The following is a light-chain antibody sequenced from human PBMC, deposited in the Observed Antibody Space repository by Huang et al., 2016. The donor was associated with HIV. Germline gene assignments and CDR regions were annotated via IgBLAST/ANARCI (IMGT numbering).Light chain of an antibody. J-gene: IGKJ2*01. Sequence: DIQMTQSPSSLSASVGDRVTITCRASQGISNSLAWYQHKSGKAPKLLLYGASRLESGVPSRFSGGGSGTDYTLTISSLQPGDFATYYCQQYYHTHLYTFGQGTKLEIK. CDR3: QQYYHTHLYT. V-gene: IGKV1-NL1*01. CDR1: QGISNS. CDR2: GAS.